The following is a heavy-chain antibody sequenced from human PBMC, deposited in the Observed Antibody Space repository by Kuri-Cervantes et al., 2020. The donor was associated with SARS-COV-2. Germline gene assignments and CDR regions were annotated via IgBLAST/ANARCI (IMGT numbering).Heavy chain of an antibody. Sequence: GESLKISCAASGFTFSSYGMHWARQAPGKGLEWVAVIWYDGGNKYYADSVKGRFTISRDNSKNTLYLQMNSLRAEDTAVYYCARDRVDSSGWYYFDYWGQGTLVTISS. CDR3: ARDRVDSSGWYYFDY. D-gene: IGHD3-22*01. J-gene: IGHJ4*02. CDR2: IWYDGGNK. CDR1: GFTFSSYG. V-gene: IGHV3-33*08.